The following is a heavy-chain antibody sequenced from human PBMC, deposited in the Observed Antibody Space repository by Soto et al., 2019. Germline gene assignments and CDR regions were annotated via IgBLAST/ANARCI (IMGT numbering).Heavy chain of an antibody. V-gene: IGHV4-30-2*01. D-gene: IGHD6-6*01. CDR1: GGSISSGGYS. CDR3: AGGIAARPLGY. CDR2: IYHSGST. Sequence: QLQLQESGSGLVKPSQTLSLTCAVSGGSISSGGYSWSWIRQPPGKGLEWIGYIYHSGSTYYNPSLKSRVTIAGDRSKNQFSLRLSSVTAADTAVYYCAGGIAARPLGYWGQGTLVTVSS. J-gene: IGHJ4*02.